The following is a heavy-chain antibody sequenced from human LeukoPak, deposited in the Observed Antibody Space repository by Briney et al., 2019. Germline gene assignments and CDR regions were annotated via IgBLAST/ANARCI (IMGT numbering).Heavy chain of an antibody. D-gene: IGHD4-17*01. CDR3: TAYGVRLCYYYGMDV. Sequence: GGSLRLSCAASGFTFSNAWMNWVRQAPGKGLEWVGRIKSKTDGGTTDYAAPVKGRFTISRDDSKNTLYLQMNSLKTEDTAVYYCTAYGVRLCYYYGMDVWGQGTTVTVSS. CDR2: IKSKTDGGTT. J-gene: IGHJ6*02. V-gene: IGHV3-15*07. CDR1: GFTFSNAW.